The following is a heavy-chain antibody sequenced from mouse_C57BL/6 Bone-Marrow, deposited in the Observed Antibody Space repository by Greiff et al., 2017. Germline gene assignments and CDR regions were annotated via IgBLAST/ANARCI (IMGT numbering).Heavy chain of an antibody. CDR2: IRNKANGYTT. CDR3: ARTPQTGSYFDY. CDR1: GFTFTDYY. J-gene: IGHJ2*01. V-gene: IGHV7-3*01. Sequence: EVQRVESGGGLVQPGGSLSLSCAASGFTFTDYYMSWVRQPPGKALEWLGFIRNKANGYTTEYSASVKGRFTISRDNSQSILYLQMNALRAEDSATYYCARTPQTGSYFDYWGQGTTLTVSS.